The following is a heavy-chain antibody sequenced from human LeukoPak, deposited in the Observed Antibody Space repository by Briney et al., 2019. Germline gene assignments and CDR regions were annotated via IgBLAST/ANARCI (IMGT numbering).Heavy chain of an antibody. V-gene: IGHV3-74*01. CDR1: GFTFSSYW. CDR3: ARAPSEIGGYYPEYFRH. D-gene: IGHD3-22*01. CDR2: IKSDGST. J-gene: IGHJ1*01. Sequence: GGSLRLSCAASGFTFSSYWMHWVRQAPGKGLVWVSRIKSDGSTNYADSVKGRFTISRDNAKNTLSLQMNSLRAEDTGVYYCARAPSEIGGYYPEYFRHWGQGALVTVSS.